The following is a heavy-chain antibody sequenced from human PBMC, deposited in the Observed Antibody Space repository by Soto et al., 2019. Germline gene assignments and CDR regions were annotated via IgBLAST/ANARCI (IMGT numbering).Heavy chain of an antibody. CDR1: GYTFTSYA. CDR3: ARTRSTIFGVVQGRMDV. V-gene: IGHV1-3*01. D-gene: IGHD3-3*01. CDR2: INAGNGNT. Sequence: ASVKVSCKASGYTFTSYAIHWVRQAPGQRLEWMGWINAGNGNTKYSQKFQGRVTITRDTSASTAYMELSSLRSEDTAVYYCARTRSTIFGVVQGRMDVWGQGTTVTVSS. J-gene: IGHJ6*02.